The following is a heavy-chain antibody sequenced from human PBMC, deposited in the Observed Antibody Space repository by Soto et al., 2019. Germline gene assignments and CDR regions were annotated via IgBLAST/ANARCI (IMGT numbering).Heavy chain of an antibody. V-gene: IGHV3-23*01. CDR2: IGTSGTPT. D-gene: IGHD2-21*01. Sequence: GGSLRLSCIASGFTFRNYAMAWVRQAPGEDLEWVSAIGTSGTPTLYADSVKSRFSISRDDSRNTVSLQMNSLGVEDTATYYCTRILWSSRRDALDIWGQGXTVTV. J-gene: IGHJ6*02. CDR3: TRILWSSRRDALDI. CDR1: GFTFRNYA.